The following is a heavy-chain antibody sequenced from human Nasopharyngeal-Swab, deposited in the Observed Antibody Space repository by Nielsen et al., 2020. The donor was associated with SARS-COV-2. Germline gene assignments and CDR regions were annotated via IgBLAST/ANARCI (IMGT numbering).Heavy chain of an antibody. V-gene: IGHV3-66*01. D-gene: IGHD5-18*01. CDR2: IESDGTT. CDR1: GITVSDNY. Sequence: GGSLRLSCAASGITVSDNYMTWVRQVPGKGLEWVSLIESDGTTYYSDSVRGRFTIPRDNAKNIVFLQMNSLGVEDTALYYCARDNRLQLWLRFYGLDVWGQGTTVTVSS. CDR3: ARDNRLQLWLRFYGLDV. J-gene: IGHJ6*02.